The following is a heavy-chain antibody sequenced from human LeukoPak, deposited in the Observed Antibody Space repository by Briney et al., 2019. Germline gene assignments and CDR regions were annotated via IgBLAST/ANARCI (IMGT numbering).Heavy chain of an antibody. CDR3: ARVRPRVGAEYYFDY. J-gene: IGHJ4*02. V-gene: IGHV3-53*01. CDR2: IYSGGST. Sequence: GGSLRLSCAASGFTVSSNYMSWVRQAPGKGLEWVSVIYSGGSTYYADSVKGRFTISRDNSKNTLYLQMNSLRAEDTAVYYCARVRPRVGAEYYFDYWGQGTLSPSPQ. D-gene: IGHD1-26*01. CDR1: GFTVSSNY.